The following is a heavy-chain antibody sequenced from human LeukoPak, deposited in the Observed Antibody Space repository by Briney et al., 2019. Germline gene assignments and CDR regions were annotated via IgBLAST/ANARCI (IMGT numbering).Heavy chain of an antibody. J-gene: IGHJ3*02. CDR2: IYYSGST. CDR1: GGSISSSSYY. Sequence: SETLSLTCAVSGGSISSSSYYWGWIRQPPGKGLEWIGSIYYSGSTYYNPSLKSRVTISVDTSKNQFSLKLSSVTAADTAVYYCASSHYCSGGSCYSVAFDIWGQGTMVTVSS. D-gene: IGHD2-15*01. V-gene: IGHV4-39*01. CDR3: ASSHYCSGGSCYSVAFDI.